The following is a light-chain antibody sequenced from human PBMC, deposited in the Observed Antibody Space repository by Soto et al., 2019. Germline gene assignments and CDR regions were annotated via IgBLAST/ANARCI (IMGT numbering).Light chain of an antibody. J-gene: IGLJ2*01. CDR2: QDN. V-gene: IGLV3-1*01. CDR3: QVWDSSSDHPV. CDR1: RLGDKY. Sequence: SYELTQPPSVSVSPGQTASITCSGDRLGDKYACWYQQKPGQSPVLVIYQDNKRPSGIPERFSGSNSGNTATLTISGTQAMDEADYYCQVWDSSSDHPVFGGGTKVTVL.